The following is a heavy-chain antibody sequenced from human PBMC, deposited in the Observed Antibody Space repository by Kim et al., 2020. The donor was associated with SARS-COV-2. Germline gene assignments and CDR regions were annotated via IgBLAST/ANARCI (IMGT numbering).Heavy chain of an antibody. J-gene: IGHJ6*02. CDR3: ARDYSGSYYYYYGMDV. CDR1: GFTFSDYY. Sequence: GGSLRLSCAASGFTFSDYYMSWIRQAPGKGLEWVSYISSSGSTIYYADSVKGRFTISRDNAKNSLYLQMNSLRAEDTAVYYCARDYSGSYYYYYGMDVWGQGTTVTVSS. CDR2: ISSSGSTI. D-gene: IGHD1-26*01. V-gene: IGHV3-11*01.